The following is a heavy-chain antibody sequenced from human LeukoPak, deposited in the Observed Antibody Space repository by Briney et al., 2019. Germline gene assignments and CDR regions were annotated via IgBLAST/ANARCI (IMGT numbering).Heavy chain of an antibody. J-gene: IGHJ5*02. CDR2: IKQDGSEK. V-gene: IGHV3-7*01. D-gene: IGHD3-16*01. Sequence: PGGSLRLSCAASGFTFSSYWMSWVRQAPGKGLEWVANIKQDGSEKYSVDSVKGRFTISRDNAKNSLFLQMNSLRAEDTAVYYCVRQMIRFWFDPWGQGTLVTVSS. CDR1: GFTFSSYW. CDR3: VRQMIRFWFDP.